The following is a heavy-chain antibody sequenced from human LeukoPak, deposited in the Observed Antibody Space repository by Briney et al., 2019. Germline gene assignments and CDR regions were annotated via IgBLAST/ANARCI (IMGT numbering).Heavy chain of an antibody. J-gene: IGHJ3*02. CDR2: ISTNVVST. D-gene: IGHD4/OR15-4a*01. CDR1: GFAFSSYA. Sequence: GGSLRLSCAASGFAFSSYAMSWVRQAPGKGLEWVSVISTNVVSTFYADSVKGRFTISRDNSKNTLYLQMSSLRAEDTAVYYCAKETPGAAFDTWGQGTVVTVSS. CDR3: AKETPGAAFDT. V-gene: IGHV3-23*01.